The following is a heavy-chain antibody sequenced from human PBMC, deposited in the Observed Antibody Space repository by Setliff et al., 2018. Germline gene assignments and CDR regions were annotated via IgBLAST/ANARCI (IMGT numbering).Heavy chain of an antibody. CDR1: GGSISSGSYY. CDR2: IYTSGST. D-gene: IGHD3-10*01. Sequence: PSETLSLTCTVSGGSISSGSYYWSWIRQPAGKGLEWIGHIYTSGSTYYNPSLKSRFTISVDTSNNQFSLRLSSVTATDTAVYYCARGSIRGDFAYGLRYFDYWGRGTLVTVSS. V-gene: IGHV4-61*09. CDR3: ARGSIRGDFAYGLRYFDY. J-gene: IGHJ4*02.